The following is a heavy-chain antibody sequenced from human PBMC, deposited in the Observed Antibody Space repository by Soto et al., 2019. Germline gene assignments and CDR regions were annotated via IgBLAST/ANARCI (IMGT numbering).Heavy chain of an antibody. J-gene: IGHJ4*02. CDR1: GYTFTSYG. CDR2: ISAYNGNT. V-gene: IGHV1-18*01. CDR3: ACVGGELEPTNYFDY. Sequence: ASVKVSCKASGYTFTSYGISWVRQAPGQGLEWMGWISAYNGNTNYAQKLQGRVTMTTDTSTSTAYMELRSLRSDDTAVYYCACVGGELEPTNYFDYWGKGTLVTVSS. D-gene: IGHD1-1*01.